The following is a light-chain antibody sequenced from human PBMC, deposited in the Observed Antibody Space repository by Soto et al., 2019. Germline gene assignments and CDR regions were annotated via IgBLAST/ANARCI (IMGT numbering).Light chain of an antibody. CDR1: DIGSKS. Sequence: SYELTQPPSVSVAPGQTARITCGGNDIGSKSVHWYQQKPRQAPVLVVYDDSDPPSGIPERFSGSNSRNTATLTISRVEAGDEADYYCQAWHSSSYLFGGGTQLTVL. J-gene: IGLJ2*01. CDR3: QAWHSSSYL. V-gene: IGLV3-21*02. CDR2: DDS.